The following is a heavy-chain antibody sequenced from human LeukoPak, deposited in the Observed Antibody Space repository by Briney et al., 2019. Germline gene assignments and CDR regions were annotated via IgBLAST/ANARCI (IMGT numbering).Heavy chain of an antibody. Sequence: TAGGSLRLSCAASGFTFNNAWMTWVRQAPGKGLEWVGRLKSKTDVGTADYAAPVKGRFTISRDDSKNTLYLQTNSLKTEDTAVYYCAKVLGYSYGYFDYWGQGTQVTVSS. CDR3: AKVLGYSYGYFDY. CDR1: GFTFNNAW. V-gene: IGHV3-15*01. CDR2: LKSKTDVGTA. J-gene: IGHJ4*02. D-gene: IGHD5-18*01.